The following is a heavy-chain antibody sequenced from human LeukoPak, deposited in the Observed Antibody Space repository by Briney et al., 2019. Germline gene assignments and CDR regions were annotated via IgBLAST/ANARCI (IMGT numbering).Heavy chain of an antibody. V-gene: IGHV3-21*01. J-gene: IGHJ2*01. Sequence: GGSLRLSGAASGFTFSTYSMNWVGQAPGKGGGWVSSMSSGSSFIYYADSVKGRFTISRDNAKNSLYLQMNSLRAEDTAVYYCAGSDTTGYTPREWDYWYFDLWGRGTLVTVSS. CDR2: MSSGSSFI. D-gene: IGHD1-1*01. CDR3: AGSDTTGYTPREWDYWYFDL. CDR1: GFTFSTYS.